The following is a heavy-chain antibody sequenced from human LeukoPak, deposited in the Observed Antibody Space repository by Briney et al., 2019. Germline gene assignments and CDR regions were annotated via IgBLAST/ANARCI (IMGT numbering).Heavy chain of an antibody. CDR1: GGSISSYY. CDR2: IYYSGTT. J-gene: IGHJ4*02. D-gene: IGHD3-3*01. CDR3: ARGSQDDFWSGYYTLSY. Sequence: SETLSLTCTVSGGSISSYYWSWIRQPPGKGLEWSGYIYYSGTTNYNPSLKSRVTISVDTSKNQFSLKLSSVTAADTAVYYCARGSQDDFWSGYYTLSYWGQGTLVTVSS. V-gene: IGHV4-59*01.